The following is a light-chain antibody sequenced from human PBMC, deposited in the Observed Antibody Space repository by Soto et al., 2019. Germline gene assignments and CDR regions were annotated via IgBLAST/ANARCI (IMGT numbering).Light chain of an antibody. CDR3: QQYGSSPPFT. CDR1: QSVSSSY. J-gene: IGKJ3*01. Sequence: EIVLTQSPGTLSLSPGERATLSCRASQSVSSSYLAWDQQKPGQAPKPLIYGASSRATGIPDRFSGSGSGTDFTLTISRLEPEDFEVYYCQQYGSSPPFTFGPGTKVDIK. CDR2: GAS. V-gene: IGKV3-20*01.